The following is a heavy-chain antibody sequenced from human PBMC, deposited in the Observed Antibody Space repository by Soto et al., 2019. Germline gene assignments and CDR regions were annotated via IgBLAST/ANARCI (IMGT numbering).Heavy chain of an antibody. Sequence: SETLSLTCTVSGGSISSYYWSWIRQPPGKGLEWIGYIYYSGSTNYNPSLKSRVTISVDTSKNQFSLKLSSVTAADTAVYYCARVAYSSSWYSGGFDYWGQGTLVTVS. CDR1: GGSISSYY. V-gene: IGHV4-59*01. J-gene: IGHJ4*02. CDR3: ARVAYSSSWYSGGFDY. CDR2: IYYSGST. D-gene: IGHD6-13*01.